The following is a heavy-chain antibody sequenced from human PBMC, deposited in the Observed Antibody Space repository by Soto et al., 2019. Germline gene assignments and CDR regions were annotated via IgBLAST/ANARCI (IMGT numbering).Heavy chain of an antibody. Sequence: GESLKISCKGSGYSFTSSWISWVRQMPGKGLEWMGRIDPSDSYTNYSPSFQGHVTISADKSISTAYLQWSSLKASDTAMYYCARSKYRGNYYYYYGMDVWGQGTTVTVFS. CDR3: ARSKYRGNYYYYYGMDV. J-gene: IGHJ6*02. CDR2: IDPSDSYT. D-gene: IGHD3-16*02. CDR1: GYSFTSSW. V-gene: IGHV5-10-1*01.